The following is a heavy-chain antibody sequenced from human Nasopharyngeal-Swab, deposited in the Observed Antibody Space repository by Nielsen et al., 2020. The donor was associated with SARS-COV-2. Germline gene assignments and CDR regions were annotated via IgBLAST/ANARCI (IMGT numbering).Heavy chain of an antibody. CDR3: ARDLGPATASYYFDY. D-gene: IGHD2-21*02. CDR1: GFTFSHAW. V-gene: IGHV3-15*01. CDR2: IKSKTDGGTT. J-gene: IGHJ4*02. Sequence: ATTLRLSCAASGFTFSHAWLSWVRQAPGKGLEWVGRIKSKTDGGTTDYAAPVKGRFTFSTDDSSNTQYPQMKSLKTEDTAVYYSARDLGPATASYYFDYWGQGTLVTVSS.